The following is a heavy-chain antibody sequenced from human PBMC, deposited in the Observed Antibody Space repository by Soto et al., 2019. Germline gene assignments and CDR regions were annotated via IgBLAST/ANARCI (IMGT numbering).Heavy chain of an antibody. J-gene: IGHJ4*02. CDR3: AKKAPYGTSWARTDY. CDR2: ISGTGGST. V-gene: IGHV3-23*01. Sequence: GGSLRLSCAASGFTFNSYAMNWVRQAPGKGLEWVSGISGTGGSTYYADSVKGRFTISRDNSKNTLFLQMNSLRVEDTAVYYCAKKAPYGTSWARTDYWGQGTLVTVSS. D-gene: IGHD1-7*01. CDR1: GFTFNSYA.